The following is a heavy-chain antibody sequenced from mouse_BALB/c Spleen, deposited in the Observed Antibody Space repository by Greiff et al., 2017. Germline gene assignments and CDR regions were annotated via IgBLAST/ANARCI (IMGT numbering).Heavy chain of an antibody. D-gene: IGHD2-14*01. CDR2: IWSGGST. CDR1: GFSLTSYG. CDR3: ARFPRYYRYDVRERFYAMDY. Sequence: QVQLQQSGPGLVQPSQSLSITCTVSGFSLTSYGVHWVRQSPGKGLEWLGVIWSGGSTDYNAAFISRLSISKDNSKSQVFFKMNSLQANDTAIYYCARFPRYYRYDVRERFYAMDYWGQGTSVTVSS. V-gene: IGHV2-2*02. J-gene: IGHJ4*01.